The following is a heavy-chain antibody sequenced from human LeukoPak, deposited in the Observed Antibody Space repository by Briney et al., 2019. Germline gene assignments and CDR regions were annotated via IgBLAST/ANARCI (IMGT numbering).Heavy chain of an antibody. J-gene: IGHJ5*02. V-gene: IGHV3-53*01. CDR2: IYSGGST. D-gene: IGHD6-19*01. CDR1: GFTFGDHA. CDR3: ARTIAVAGTRWFDP. Sequence: GGSLRLSCTASGFTFGDHAMSWVRQAPGKGLEWVSVIYSGGSTYYADFVKGRFTISRDNSKNTLYLQMNSLRAEDTAVYYCARTIAVAGTRWFDPWGQGTLVTVSS.